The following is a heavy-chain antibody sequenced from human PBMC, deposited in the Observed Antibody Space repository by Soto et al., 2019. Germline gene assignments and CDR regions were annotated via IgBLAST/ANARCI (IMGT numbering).Heavy chain of an antibody. CDR3: PRKGATIDD. Sequence: GGSLRLSCAASGFTFSSYDMHWFRQAPGKGLEWVAVISSDGSNKYYADSVKGRFTISRDNSKHTLYLQMNSLRADDTAVYYCPRKGATIDDWCQGTLVTVSS. V-gene: IGHV3-30*14. D-gene: IGHD1-26*01. CDR1: GFTFSSYD. CDR2: ISSDGSNK. J-gene: IGHJ4*02.